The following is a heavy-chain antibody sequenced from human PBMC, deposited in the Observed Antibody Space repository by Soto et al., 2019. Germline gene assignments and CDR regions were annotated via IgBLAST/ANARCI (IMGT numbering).Heavy chain of an antibody. V-gene: IGHV3-11*01. CDR2: ITSSGSTT. J-gene: IGHJ4*02. CDR1: GFTFSDYY. Sequence: QVQLVESGGDLVKPGGSLRLSCAASGFTFSDYYLSWIRQAPGKGLEWVSSITSSGSTTYYTDSVKGRFTISRDNAKNSLYLQMNSLRAEDTAVYYCARERYIYGTYYFEYWGQGTLVTVSS. D-gene: IGHD5-18*01. CDR3: ARERYIYGTYYFEY.